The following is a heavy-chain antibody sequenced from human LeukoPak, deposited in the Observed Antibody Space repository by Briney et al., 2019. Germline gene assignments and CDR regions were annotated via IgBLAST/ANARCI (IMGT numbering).Heavy chain of an antibody. CDR3: ARDGTSTDDY. Sequence: ASVKVSCKASGYTFSNFGINWVRQAPGQGLEWMGWISGNNDNPNYGQKFQGRFTFTTDSSTSTAYMELRNLRSDDTAVYYCARDGTSTDDYWGQGTLVTVSS. CDR2: ISGNNDNP. D-gene: IGHD2-2*01. CDR1: GYTFSNFG. V-gene: IGHV1-18*01. J-gene: IGHJ4*02.